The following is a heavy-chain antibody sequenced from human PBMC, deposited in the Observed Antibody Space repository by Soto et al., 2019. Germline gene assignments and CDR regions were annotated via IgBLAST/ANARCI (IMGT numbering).Heavy chain of an antibody. D-gene: IGHD2-15*01. Sequence: EVQLVESGGGFIQPGGSLRLSCAASGLPISNAWMNWVRQAPGKGLEWVGRIKTKSEGGPTDYAAAVKGRFTVSRDDSKNTLYLQMSSLKTADTAVYYCTTGSVEGVGGQGTTVTVSS. CDR1: GLPISNAW. V-gene: IGHV3-15*07. CDR3: TTGSVEGV. J-gene: IGHJ6*02. CDR2: IKTKSEGGPT.